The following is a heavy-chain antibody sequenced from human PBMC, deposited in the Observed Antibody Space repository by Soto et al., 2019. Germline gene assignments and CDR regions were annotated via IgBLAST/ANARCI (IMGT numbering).Heavy chain of an antibody. CDR3: AKGGRAYCGGDCRYYFDY. CDR1: RFTFSGYG. D-gene: IGHD2-21*02. CDR2: ISYDGSNK. Sequence: GSLRLSCAASRFTFSGYGMHWVRQAPGKGLEWVAVISYDGSNKFYADSVKGRFTISRDNSKNTLYLQMNSLRAEDTAVYYCAKGGRAYCGGDCRYYFDYWGQGTLVTVSS. V-gene: IGHV3-30*18. J-gene: IGHJ4*02.